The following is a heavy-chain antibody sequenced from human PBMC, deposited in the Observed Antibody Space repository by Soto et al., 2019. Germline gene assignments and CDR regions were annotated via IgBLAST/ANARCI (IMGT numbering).Heavy chain of an antibody. Sequence: ASVKVSCKASGYTFTSYGISWVRQAPGQGLKWMGWISAYNGNTNYAQKLQGRVTMTTDTSTSTAYMELRSLRSDDTAVYYCARDRCSGGSCYGPSGFDPWGQGTLVTVSS. D-gene: IGHD2-15*01. J-gene: IGHJ5*02. CDR2: ISAYNGNT. CDR1: GYTFTSYG. V-gene: IGHV1-18*01. CDR3: ARDRCSGGSCYGPSGFDP.